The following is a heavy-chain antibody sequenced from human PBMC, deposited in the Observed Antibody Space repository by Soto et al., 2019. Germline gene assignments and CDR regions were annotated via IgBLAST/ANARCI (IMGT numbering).Heavy chain of an antibody. CDR2: VSPPFRTS. CDR1: GVSLNNNG. Sequence: QVQLVQSGAEVKKPGSSVKVSCKTSGVSLNNNGISWVRQAPGHGLEWMGGVSPPFRTSNYARKFQGRISITADASTATVNMELSSLTSEDTAQYYCARVLYYGSGSYSPYGMDVWGQGTTVTVSS. CDR3: ARVLYYGSGSYSPYGMDV. V-gene: IGHV1-69*01. J-gene: IGHJ6*02. D-gene: IGHD3-10*01.